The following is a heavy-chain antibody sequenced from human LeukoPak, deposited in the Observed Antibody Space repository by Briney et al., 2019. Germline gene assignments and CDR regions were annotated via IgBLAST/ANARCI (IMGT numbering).Heavy chain of an antibody. CDR1: GFTVSSSH. Sequence: GGSLRLSCAASGFTVSSSHMNWVRQAPGKGLEWVARIKTKTEGGTTDYAAPVKGRFTISRDDSKNTVYLQMNGLKTEDTAVYYCVSQYFDFWGQGTLVTVSS. CDR2: IKTKTEGGTT. V-gene: IGHV3-15*01. CDR3: VSQYFDF. J-gene: IGHJ4*02.